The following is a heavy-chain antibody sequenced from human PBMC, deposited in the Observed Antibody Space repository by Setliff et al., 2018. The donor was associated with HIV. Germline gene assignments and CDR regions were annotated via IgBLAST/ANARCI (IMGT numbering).Heavy chain of an antibody. CDR2: ISPNRGAT. CDR3: ARVLAGLNWFDP. CDR1: GYTFSDYY. Sequence: ASVKVSCKASGYTFSDYYIHWVRQAPGQGLEWMGWISPNRGATNFAQKFLGRVTMTRDTSTSTAYLELSSLTSDDTAVYYCARVLAGLNWFDPWGQGTRVTVSS. J-gene: IGHJ5*02. D-gene: IGHD2-15*01. V-gene: IGHV1-2*02.